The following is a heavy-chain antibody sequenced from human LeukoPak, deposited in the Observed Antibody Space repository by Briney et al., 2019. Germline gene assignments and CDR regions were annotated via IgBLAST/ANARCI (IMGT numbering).Heavy chain of an antibody. Sequence: GRSLRLSCAASGFTFKSYAMHWVRQAPGKGLEWVSSISWNSDNVDYADSVKGRFTLSRDNAKNSLFLQMNSLRADDTAVYYCARDICSGIGCYPRAPFDYWGQGTLVTVSS. CDR1: GFTFKSYA. V-gene: IGHV3-9*01. D-gene: IGHD2-15*01. CDR2: ISWNSDNV. J-gene: IGHJ4*02. CDR3: ARDICSGIGCYPRAPFDY.